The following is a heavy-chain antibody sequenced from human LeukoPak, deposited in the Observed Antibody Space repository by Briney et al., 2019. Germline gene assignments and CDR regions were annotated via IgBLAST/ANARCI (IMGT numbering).Heavy chain of an antibody. Sequence: PGGSLRLFCAASGFTFSNAWLSWVRQPTGKELEGVGRIKSKTDGGTTDYAATVKGRFTISRDDSKNTLYLQMNSLKTEDTAVYYCTTGFYYLRGSSNFDYWGQGTLVTVSS. CDR2: IKSKTDGGTT. D-gene: IGHD3-10*02. V-gene: IGHV3-15*01. CDR3: TTGFYYLRGSSNFDY. CDR1: GFTFSNAW. J-gene: IGHJ4*02.